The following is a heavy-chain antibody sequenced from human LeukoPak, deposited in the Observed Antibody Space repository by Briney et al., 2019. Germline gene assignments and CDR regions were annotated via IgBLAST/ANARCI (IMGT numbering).Heavy chain of an antibody. Sequence: PGRSLRLSCAASGFTFSTYAMHWVRQAPGKGLEWVAVIWYDGSKKYYADSVKGRFTISRDNSKNTLDLQMDSLRAEDTAVYYCARMSGSHIDYWGQGTLVTVSS. CDR2: IWYDGSKK. D-gene: IGHD1-26*01. V-gene: IGHV3-33*08. J-gene: IGHJ4*02. CDR1: GFTFSTYA. CDR3: ARMSGSHIDY.